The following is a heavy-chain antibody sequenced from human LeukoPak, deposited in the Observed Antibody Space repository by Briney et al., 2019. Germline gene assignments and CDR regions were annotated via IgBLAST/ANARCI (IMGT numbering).Heavy chain of an antibody. J-gene: IGHJ4*02. CDR2: ISSSSSYI. CDR1: GFTFSSYS. D-gene: IGHD2-2*01. CDR3: ARDEYCSSTSCRESFDY. V-gene: IGHV3-21*01. Sequence: GGSLRLSCAASGFTFSSYSMNWVRQAPGKGLEWVSSISSSSSYIYYADSVKGRFTISRDNAKNSLYLQMNSLRAEDTAVYYCARDEYCSSTSCRESFDYWGQGTLVTVSS.